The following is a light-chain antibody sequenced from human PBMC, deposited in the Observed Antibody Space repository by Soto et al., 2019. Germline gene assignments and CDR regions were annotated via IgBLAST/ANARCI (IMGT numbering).Light chain of an antibody. J-gene: IGKJ1*01. CDR1: QSVSSN. CDR2: DAS. Sequence: EIVMTQSPATLSVSPGERATLSCRASQSVSSNLAWYQQKPGQAPRLLIYDASTRATGIADRFSASGSGTDFTLTISRLEPEDFAVYYCQQYNNWWTFGQGTKVDIK. CDR3: QQYNNWWT. V-gene: IGKV3D-15*01.